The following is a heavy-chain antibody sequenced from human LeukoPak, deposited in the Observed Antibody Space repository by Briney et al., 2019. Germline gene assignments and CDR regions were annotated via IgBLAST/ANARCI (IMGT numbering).Heavy chain of an antibody. CDR3: ARADSSSWFDY. CDR1: GGSFSGYY. CDR2: INHSGST. J-gene: IGHJ4*02. V-gene: IGHV4-34*01. Sequence: SETLSLTCAVYGGSFSGYYWSWIRQPPGKGLEWIGEINHSGSTNYNPSLKSRVTISVDTSKNQFSLELSSVTAADTAVYYCARADSSSWFDYWGQGTLVTVSS. D-gene: IGHD6-13*01.